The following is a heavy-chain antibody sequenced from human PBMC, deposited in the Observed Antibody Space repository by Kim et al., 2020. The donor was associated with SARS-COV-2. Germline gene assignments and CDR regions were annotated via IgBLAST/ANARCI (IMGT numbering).Heavy chain of an antibody. J-gene: IGHJ4*02. D-gene: IGHD3-3*01. CDR2: INHSGST. V-gene: IGHV4-34*01. CDR1: GGSFSGYY. CDR3: ARGPVWSGYYVY. Sequence: SETLSLTCAVYGGSFSGYYWSWIRQPPGKGLEWIGEINHSGSTNYNPSLKSRVTISVDTSKNQFSLKLSSVTAADTAVYYCARGPVWSGYYVYWGQGTLVTVSS.